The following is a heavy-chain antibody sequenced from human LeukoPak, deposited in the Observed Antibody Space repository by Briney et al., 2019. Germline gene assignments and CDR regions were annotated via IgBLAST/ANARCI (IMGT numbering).Heavy chain of an antibody. J-gene: IGHJ4*02. D-gene: IGHD3-3*01. Sequence: SETLSLTGSVSGGAISSGSYYWSWIRQPAGKGLEWIGRIYTSGSTNYNPSLKSRVTISVDTSKNQFSLKLSSVPAADTAVYYCARGRSGDFWSDYLYYFDYWGQGTLVTVSS. V-gene: IGHV4-61*02. CDR2: IYTSGST. CDR3: ARGRSGDFWSDYLYYFDY. CDR1: GGAISSGSYY.